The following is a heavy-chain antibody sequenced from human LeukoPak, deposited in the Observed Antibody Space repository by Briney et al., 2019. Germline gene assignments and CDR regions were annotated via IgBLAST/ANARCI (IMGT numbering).Heavy chain of an antibody. V-gene: IGHV3-7*05. CDR2: IKQDGSEK. CDR3: ARGLQSAY. J-gene: IGHJ4*02. CDR1: GFPFSSNW. D-gene: IGHD4-11*01. Sequence: GGSLRLSCATSGFPFSSNWVTWVRQATGKGLEWVANIKQDGSEKYYVDSVKGRFTISRDNAKNSLYLQMNSLRAEDTAVYYCARGLQSAYWGQGTLVTVSS.